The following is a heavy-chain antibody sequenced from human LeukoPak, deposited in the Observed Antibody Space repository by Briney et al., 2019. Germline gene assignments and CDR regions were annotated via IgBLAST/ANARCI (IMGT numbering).Heavy chain of an antibody. D-gene: IGHD6-19*01. Sequence: PSETLSLTCTVSGGSISRSSNYWGWIRQPPGMGLEWIGSIDYSGSTYYNPSLKSRVTISVDTSKNQFSLKLSSVTAADTAVYYCARQPTRLAYFDYWGQGTLVTVSS. V-gene: IGHV4-39*01. CDR1: GGSISRSSNY. J-gene: IGHJ4*02. CDR2: IDYSGST. CDR3: ARQPTRLAYFDY.